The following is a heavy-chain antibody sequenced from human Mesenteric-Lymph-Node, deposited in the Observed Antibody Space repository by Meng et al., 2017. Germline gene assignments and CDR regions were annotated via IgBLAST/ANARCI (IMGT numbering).Heavy chain of an antibody. J-gene: IGHJ4*02. Sequence: GGSLRLSCAASGFTFSSYAMHWVRQAPGKGLEWVAVISYDGSNKYYADSVKGRFTISRDNSKNTLYLQMNSLRAEDTAVYYCARAEMATIPYFDYWGQGTLVTVSS. CDR2: ISYDGSNK. D-gene: IGHD5-24*01. CDR1: GFTFSSYA. V-gene: IGHV3-30*01. CDR3: ARAEMATIPYFDY.